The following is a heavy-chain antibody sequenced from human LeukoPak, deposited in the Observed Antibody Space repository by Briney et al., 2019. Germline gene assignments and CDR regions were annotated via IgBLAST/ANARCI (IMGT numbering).Heavy chain of an antibody. V-gene: IGHV4-59*01. CDR2: IYYSGST. J-gene: IGHJ5*02. D-gene: IGHD6-13*01. CDR1: AGSISGYY. Sequence: PSETLSLTCTVSAGSISGYYWSWIRQPPGKGREWIGYIYYSGSTNYNPSLKSRVTISVDTSKNQFSLKLSSVTAADTAVYYCVRGCSAGTPHNWFDPWGQGTLVTVSS. CDR3: VRGCSAGTPHNWFDP.